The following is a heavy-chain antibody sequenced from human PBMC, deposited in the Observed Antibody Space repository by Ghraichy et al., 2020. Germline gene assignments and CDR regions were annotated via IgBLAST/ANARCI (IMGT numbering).Heavy chain of an antibody. CDR1: GFTFSPYW. V-gene: IGHV3-7*01. J-gene: IGHJ4*02. D-gene: IGHD1-20*01. Sequence: GGSLRLSCAASGFTFSPYWMTWVRQAPGKGLEWVANIKADGSERYYVDSVKGRFTISRDNAKNSLYLQINSLRAEDTAVYYCARPIIGIPETLDYWGLGTLVTVSS. CDR2: IKADGSER. CDR3: ARPIIGIPETLDY.